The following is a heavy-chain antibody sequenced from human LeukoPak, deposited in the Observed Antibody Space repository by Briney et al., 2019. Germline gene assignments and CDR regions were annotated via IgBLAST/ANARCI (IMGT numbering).Heavy chain of an antibody. CDR2: ISYDGSNK. CDR1: GFTFSSHS. Sequence: GGSLRLSCAASGFTFSSHSMHWVRQAPGKGLEWVAVISYDGSNKYYADSVKGRFTISRDNSKNTLYLQMNSLRAEDTAVYYCARETPSSSSWYIDYWGQGTLLTVSS. V-gene: IGHV3-30-3*01. CDR3: ARETPSSSSWYIDY. D-gene: IGHD6-13*01. J-gene: IGHJ4*02.